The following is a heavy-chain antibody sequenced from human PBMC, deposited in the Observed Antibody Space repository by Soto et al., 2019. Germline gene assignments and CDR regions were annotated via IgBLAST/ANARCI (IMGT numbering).Heavy chain of an antibody. CDR2: ISRSSTGI. J-gene: IGHJ6*02. Sequence: EVQLVEYGGGLVQPGGSLRLSCAASGFTFSLYSMSWVRKAPGTGLEWVSYISRSSTGIHYADSEKGRFTISRDDATNSMHLQMNSLRDGDTDVYCCERAVNWGLDVWGQGTTVSISS. CDR1: GFTFSLYS. V-gene: IGHV3-48*02. D-gene: IGHD1-20*01. CDR3: ERAVNWGLDV.